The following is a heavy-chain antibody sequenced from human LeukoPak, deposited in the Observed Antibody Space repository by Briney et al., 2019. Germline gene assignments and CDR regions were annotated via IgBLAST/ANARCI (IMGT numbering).Heavy chain of an antibody. D-gene: IGHD3-16*01. J-gene: IGHJ4*02. Sequence: GGSLRLSYAASGFTFSSYWMSWVRQAPGKGLQWVSSISGLGGSTQYADVVKGRFTISRDNAKNTLYLQMNSLRAEDTALYYCAKGRGIGDRRFFDYWGQGTVVTVSS. V-gene: IGHV3-23*01. CDR3: AKGRGIGDRRFFDY. CDR2: ISGLGGST. CDR1: GFTFSSYW.